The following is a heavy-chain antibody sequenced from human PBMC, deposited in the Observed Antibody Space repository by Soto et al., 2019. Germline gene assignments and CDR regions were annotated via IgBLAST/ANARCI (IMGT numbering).Heavy chain of an antibody. J-gene: IGHJ4*02. D-gene: IGHD2-15*01. Sequence: PSETLSVSCTFSGAYIKIRNYVWGWIRQPPGKGLEFVGSIHSSGLTYYNPSLKSRVTVSVDLSNSHFSLSLKSLTATDTAVYYCRRLAAAANGNTDFDFWGQGTLVTVSS. V-gene: IGHV4-39*02. CDR2: IHSSGLT. CDR3: RRLAAAANGNTDFDF. CDR1: GAYIKIRNYV.